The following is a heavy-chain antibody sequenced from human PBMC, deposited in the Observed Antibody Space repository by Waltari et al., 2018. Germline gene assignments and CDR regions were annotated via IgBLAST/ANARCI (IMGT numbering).Heavy chain of an antibody. CDR3: ARAGLGSPLQWLQLLDS. J-gene: IGHJ4*02. Sequence: EVQLVESGGGLIQPGASLRLSCAASGFTLNNNYMSWVRQAPGKRLGGVSVIYAGRGGTFYAESVKGRFTISRDNSKNTLDLDLNRLTAEDTAVYYCARAGLGSPLQWLQLLDSWGRGTLVTVSS. CDR1: GFTLNNNY. V-gene: IGHV3-53*01. D-gene: IGHD5-12*01. CDR2: IYAGRGGT.